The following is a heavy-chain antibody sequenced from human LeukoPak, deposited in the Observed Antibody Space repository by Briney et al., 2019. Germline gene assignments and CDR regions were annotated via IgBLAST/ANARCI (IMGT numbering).Heavy chain of an antibody. V-gene: IGHV1-18*04. CDR2: ISVNNGGT. J-gene: IGHJ1*01. D-gene: IGHD2-2*01. CDR3: ATATQPRGYFLH. Sequence: ASVKVSCKASGYTFTDYFIHWVRQAPGQSLECMGWISVNNGGTNYAQSFQDRVTLTRDTSTNTAYLELRSLRSDDTAIIYCATATQPRGYFLHWGQGTLVTVSS. CDR1: GYTFTDYF.